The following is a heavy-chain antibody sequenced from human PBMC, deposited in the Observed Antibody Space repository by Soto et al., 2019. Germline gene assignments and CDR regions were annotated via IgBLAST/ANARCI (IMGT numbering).Heavy chain of an antibody. CDR3: AKLPSPTGPKYTMIVVVSHA. D-gene: IGHD3-22*01. CDR1: GFTFSSYG. V-gene: IGHV3-30*18. J-gene: IGHJ5*02. Sequence: GGSLRLSCAASGFTFSSYGMHWVRQAPGKGLEWVAVISYDGSNKYYADSVKGRFTISRDNSKNTLYLQMNSLRAEDTAVYYCAKLPSPTGPKYTMIVVVSHAWGQGTLVTVSS. CDR2: ISYDGSNK.